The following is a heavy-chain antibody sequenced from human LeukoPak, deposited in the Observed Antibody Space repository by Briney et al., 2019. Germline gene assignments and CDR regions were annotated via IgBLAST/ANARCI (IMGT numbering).Heavy chain of an antibody. V-gene: IGHV4-34*01. CDR3: ASARYGGYDWYFDL. J-gene: IGHJ2*01. CDR1: GGSFSGYC. Sequence: SETLSLTCAVYGGSFSGYCWSWIRQPPGKGLEWIGEINHSGSTNYNPSLKSRVTISVDTSKNQFSLKLSSVTAADTAVYYCASARYGGYDWYFDLWGRGTLVTVSS. D-gene: IGHD5-12*01. CDR2: INHSGST.